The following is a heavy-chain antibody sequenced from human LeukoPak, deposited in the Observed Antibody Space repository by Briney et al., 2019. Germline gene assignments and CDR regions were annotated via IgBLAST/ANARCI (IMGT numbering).Heavy chain of an antibody. V-gene: IGHV1-69*04. CDR1: GGTFSSNA. CDR3: ARDGSEYQLDNWFDP. J-gene: IGHJ5*02. D-gene: IGHD2-2*01. CDR2: IIPILGIA. Sequence: GASVKVSCKASGGTFSSNAISWVRQAPGQGLEWMGRIIPILGIANYAQKFQGRVTITADKSTSTAYMELSSLRSEDTAVYYCARDGSEYQLDNWFDPWGQGTLVTVSS.